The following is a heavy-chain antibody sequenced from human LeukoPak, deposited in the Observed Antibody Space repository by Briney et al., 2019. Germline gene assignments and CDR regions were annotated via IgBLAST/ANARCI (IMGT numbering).Heavy chain of an antibody. CDR3: ARHRNEAGYSSSWFIDY. D-gene: IGHD6-13*01. CDR2: IYYSGST. J-gene: IGHJ4*02. Sequence: SETLSLTCTVSGGSISSSGYYWGWIRQPPGKGLEWIGSIYYSGSTYYNPSLKSRVTISVDTSKNQFSLKLSSVTAADTAVYYCARHRNEAGYSSSWFIDYWGQGTLVTVSS. V-gene: IGHV4-39*01. CDR1: GGSISSSGYY.